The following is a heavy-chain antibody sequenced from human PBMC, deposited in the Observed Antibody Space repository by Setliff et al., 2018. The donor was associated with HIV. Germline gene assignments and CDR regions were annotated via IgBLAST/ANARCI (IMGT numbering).Heavy chain of an antibody. CDR1: GFAFRNYI. CDR3: SRHPGYCSTTNSC. CDR2: ISSDGSDK. J-gene: IGHJ4*02. Sequence: GGSLRLSCAASGFAFRNYIFHWVRQAPGKGLEWVAIISSDGSDKNYADSVKGRFTVSRDNSKNTLYLQMNSLRGEDTAVYYCSRHPGYCSTTNSCWGQGTPVTVSS. V-gene: IGHV3-30*01. D-gene: IGHD2-2*03.